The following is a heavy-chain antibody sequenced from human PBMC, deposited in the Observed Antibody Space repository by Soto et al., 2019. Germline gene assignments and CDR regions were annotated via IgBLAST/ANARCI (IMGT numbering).Heavy chain of an antibody. J-gene: IGHJ5*02. Sequence: ASVKVSCKASGYTFTSYGISWVRQAPGQGLEWMGWISAYNGNTNYAQKLQGRVTMTTDTSTSTAYMELRSLRSDDTAVYYCALTTVTILSVSPGDPWGQGTLVTVSS. CDR3: ALTTVTILSVSPGDP. D-gene: IGHD4-17*01. CDR1: GYTFTSYG. CDR2: ISAYNGNT. V-gene: IGHV1-18*01.